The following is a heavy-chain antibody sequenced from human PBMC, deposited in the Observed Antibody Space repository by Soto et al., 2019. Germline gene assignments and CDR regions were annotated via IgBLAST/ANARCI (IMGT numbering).Heavy chain of an antibody. CDR1: GGSISSSSYY. J-gene: IGHJ3*02. CDR2: IYYSGST. CDR3: ARQGSGSYNAFDI. V-gene: IGHV4-39*01. D-gene: IGHD1-26*01. Sequence: QLQLQESGPGLVKPSETLSLTCTVSGGSISSSSYYWGWIRQPPGKGLEWIGTIYYSGSTYYNPSLKSRVTSSVDSSKDHFSTKLSSVSAADSAVYYGARQGSGSYNAFDIWGQGTVVTGSS.